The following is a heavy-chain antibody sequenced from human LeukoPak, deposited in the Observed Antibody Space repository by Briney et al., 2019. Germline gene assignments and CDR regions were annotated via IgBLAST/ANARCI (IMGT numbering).Heavy chain of an antibody. D-gene: IGHD6-19*01. CDR1: GGTFSSYA. CDR3: ARERSGWLDY. Sequence: ASVKVSCKASGGTFSSYAISWVRQAPGQGLEWMGGIIPIFGTANHAQKFQGRVTVTADESTSTAYMELSSLRSEDTAVYYCARERSGWLDYWGQGTLVTVSS. V-gene: IGHV1-69*13. J-gene: IGHJ4*02. CDR2: IIPIFGTA.